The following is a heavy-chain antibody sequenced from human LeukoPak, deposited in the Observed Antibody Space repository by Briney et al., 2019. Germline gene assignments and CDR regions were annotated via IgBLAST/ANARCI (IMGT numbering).Heavy chain of an antibody. J-gene: IGHJ4*02. Sequence: ASVKVSCKASGYTFTDTAMNWLRQAAGQGLEWLGWINTNTGSPTYAQGFTGRFVFSLDTSVSTAYLQITSLKAEDTAVYFCARAPRYYGSGSYYFEYWGQGTLVTVSS. CDR2: INTNTGSP. CDR1: GYTFTDTA. CDR3: ARAPRYYGSGSYYFEY. V-gene: IGHV7-4-1*02. D-gene: IGHD3-10*01.